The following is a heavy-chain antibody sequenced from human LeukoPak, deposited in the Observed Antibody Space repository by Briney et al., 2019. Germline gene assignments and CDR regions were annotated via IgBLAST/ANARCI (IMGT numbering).Heavy chain of an antibody. D-gene: IGHD3-16*01. CDR2: IKPDGSER. V-gene: IGHV3-7*01. CDR3: ARKVWENDY. CDR1: GYTFRRNG. J-gene: IGHJ4*02. Sequence: GGSLRLSCAASGYTFRRNGMHWVRQAPGKGLEWVATIKPDGSERKYVDSVKGRFTISRDNADNSLYLQMTSLRAEDTALYYCARKVWENDYWGQGTLVTVSS.